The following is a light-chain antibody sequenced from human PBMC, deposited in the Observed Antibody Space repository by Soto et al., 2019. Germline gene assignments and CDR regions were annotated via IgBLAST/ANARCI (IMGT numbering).Light chain of an antibody. Sequence: QSALTQPASVSGSPGQSITISCTGTSSDVGGYYYVSWYQHHPGKAPKLMIYQVSNRPSGVSNRFSGSKSGNTASLTISGLQAEDEADYYCSSYTTSAPYVFGSGTKLTVL. CDR3: SSYTTSAPYV. CDR1: SSDVGGYYY. J-gene: IGLJ1*01. V-gene: IGLV2-14*01. CDR2: QVS.